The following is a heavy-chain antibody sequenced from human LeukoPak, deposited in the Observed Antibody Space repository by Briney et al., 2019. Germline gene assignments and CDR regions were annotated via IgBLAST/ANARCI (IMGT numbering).Heavy chain of an antibody. D-gene: IGHD1-1*01. Sequence: GGSLRLSCEVSGFSLTTYGMLWVRQAPGKGLEWVAFIRSDGSEIYYVDSVKGRFTISRDNSKNALYLQMNSLRAEDTAVYYCVPTGTTGFGYFDYWGQGTLVTVSS. V-gene: IGHV3-30*02. CDR3: VPTGTTGFGYFDY. CDR1: GFSLTTYG. CDR2: IRSDGSEI. J-gene: IGHJ4*02.